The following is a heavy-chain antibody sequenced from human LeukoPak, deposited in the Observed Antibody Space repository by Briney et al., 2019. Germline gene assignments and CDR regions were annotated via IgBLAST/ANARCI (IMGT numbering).Heavy chain of an antibody. Sequence: GGSLRLSCAASGFTFSSYSMNWARQAPGKGLEWVSSISSSSSYIYYADSVKGRFTISRDNAKNSLYLQMNSLRAEDTAVYYCAREKRGYSYGYCLDYWGQGTLVTVSS. D-gene: IGHD5-18*01. CDR2: ISSSSSYI. J-gene: IGHJ4*02. CDR1: GFTFSSYS. V-gene: IGHV3-21*01. CDR3: AREKRGYSYGYCLDY.